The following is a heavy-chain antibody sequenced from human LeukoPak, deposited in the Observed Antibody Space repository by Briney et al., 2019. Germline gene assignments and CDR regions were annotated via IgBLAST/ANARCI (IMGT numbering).Heavy chain of an antibody. V-gene: IGHV1-2*02. J-gene: IGHJ3*02. Sequence: ASVKVSCKASGYTFTGYYMHWVRQAPGQGLEWMGWINPNSGGTNYAQKFQGRVTMTRDTSISTAYMELSRLRSDDTAVYYCARVRYCSSTSCRLDAFDIWGQGTMVTVSS. CDR2: INPNSGGT. D-gene: IGHD2-2*01. CDR3: ARVRYCSSTSCRLDAFDI. CDR1: GYTFTGYY.